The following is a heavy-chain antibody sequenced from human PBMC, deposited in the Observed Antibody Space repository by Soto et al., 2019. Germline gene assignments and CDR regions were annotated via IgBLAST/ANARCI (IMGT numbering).Heavy chain of an antibody. Sequence: GGSLRLSCAASGFTFSNAWMSGVRQAPGKGREWVGRIKSKTDGGTTDYTAPVKGRFTISRDDSKNTLYLQMNSLKTEDTAVYYCTTEGSSWYSWFDPWGQGTLVTVSS. D-gene: IGHD6-13*01. CDR3: TTEGSSWYSWFDP. CDR1: GFTFSNAW. V-gene: IGHV3-15*01. CDR2: IKSKTDGGTT. J-gene: IGHJ5*02.